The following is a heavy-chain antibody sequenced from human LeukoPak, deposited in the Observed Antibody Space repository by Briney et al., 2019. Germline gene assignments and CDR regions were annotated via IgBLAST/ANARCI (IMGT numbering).Heavy chain of an antibody. J-gene: IGHJ3*02. CDR3: ATDTRLLWFGDKNAFDI. V-gene: IGHV1-24*01. CDR1: GYTLTELS. CDR2: FDPEDGET. Sequence: ASVKVSCKVSGYTLTELSMHGVRQAPGKGLEWMGGFDPEDGETIYAQKFQGRVTMTEDTSTDTAYMELSSLRSEDTAVYYCATDTRLLWFGDKNAFDIWGQGTMVTVSS. D-gene: IGHD3-10*01.